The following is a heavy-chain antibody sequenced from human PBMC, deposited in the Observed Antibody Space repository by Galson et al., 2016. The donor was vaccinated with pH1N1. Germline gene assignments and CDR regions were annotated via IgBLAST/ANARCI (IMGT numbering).Heavy chain of an antibody. CDR1: GFTFSTYW. J-gene: IGHJ3*01. Sequence: SLRLSCADSGFTFSTYWMTWVRQIPGKGLQWLANIKQDGSEKHYVDSVKGRLTISRDNAKNSLYLQMNSRIAEETAVYYCARERAGAFHLWGQGTMVIVSS. CDR3: ARERAGAFHL. V-gene: IGHV3-7*01. CDR2: IKQDGSEK.